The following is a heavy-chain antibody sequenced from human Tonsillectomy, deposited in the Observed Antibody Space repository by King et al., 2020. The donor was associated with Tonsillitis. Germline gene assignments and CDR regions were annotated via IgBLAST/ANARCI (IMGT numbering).Heavy chain of an antibody. CDR2: VYYSGNT. CDR1: GDSISGSIYY. CDR3: ARQISGRGLDV. Sequence: LQLQESGPGHVKPSETLSLTCTVSGDSISGSIYYWGWTRQPPGKGLEWIGTVYYSGNTNYNPSLKSRVTISVDTSKNLFSLRLNSVTAADTAVYYCARQISGRGLDVWGQGTTVTVSS. D-gene: IGHD2-15*01. J-gene: IGHJ6*02. V-gene: IGHV4-39*01.